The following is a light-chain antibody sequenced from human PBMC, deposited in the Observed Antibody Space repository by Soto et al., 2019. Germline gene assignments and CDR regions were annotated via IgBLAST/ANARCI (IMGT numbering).Light chain of an antibody. CDR1: RGSIASNY. J-gene: IGLJ3*02. CDR2: EDN. V-gene: IGLV6-57*01. Sequence: NFMLTQPHSVSESPGKTVIISCTRSRGSIASNYVQGYQQRPGSSPTTVIYEDNQRPSGVPDRFSGSIDSSSNSASLTISGLETEDEADYFCQSYDATNQVFGGGTKVTVL. CDR3: QSYDATNQV.